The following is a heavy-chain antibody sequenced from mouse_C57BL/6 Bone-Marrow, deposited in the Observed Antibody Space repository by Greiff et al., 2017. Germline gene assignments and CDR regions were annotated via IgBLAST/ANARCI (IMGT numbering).Heavy chain of an antibody. CDR3: ARWSLRRGFAY. J-gene: IGHJ3*01. V-gene: IGHV1-7*01. CDR1: GYTFTSYW. D-gene: IGHD1-2*01. Sequence: VQLQQSGAELAKPGASVKLSCKASGYTFTSYWMHWVKQRPGQGLEWIGYINTSSGYTKYNQKFKDKATLTADKSSSTAYMQLGSLTYEDSAVYYCARWSLRRGFAYWGQGTLVTVSA. CDR2: INTSSGYT.